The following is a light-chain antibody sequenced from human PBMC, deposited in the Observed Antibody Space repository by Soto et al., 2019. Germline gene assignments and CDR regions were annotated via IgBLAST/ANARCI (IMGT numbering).Light chain of an antibody. CDR2: NNN. V-gene: IGLV1-44*01. Sequence: QSVLTQPPSASGTPGQRVTISCSGTSSNIGSNTVNWYQQLPGTAPKLLIYNNNQRPSGVPDRLSGAKSGTSASLAISGLQPDDEAVYYCTSWDDSLDVPVFGGGTKLTVL. J-gene: IGLJ3*02. CDR1: SSNIGSNT. CDR3: TSWDDSLDVPV.